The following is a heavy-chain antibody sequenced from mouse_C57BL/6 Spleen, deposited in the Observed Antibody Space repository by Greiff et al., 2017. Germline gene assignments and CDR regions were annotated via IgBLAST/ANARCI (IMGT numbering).Heavy chain of an antibody. J-gene: IGHJ1*03. D-gene: IGHD1-1*01. CDR1: GYTFTDYE. CDR2: IDPETGGT. CDR3: TRSKNYYGRGYFDV. V-gene: IGHV1-15*01. Sequence: SGAELVRPGASVTLSCKASGYTFTDYEMHWVKQTPVHGLEWIGAIDPETGGTAYNQKFKGKAILTADKSSSTAYMELRSLTSEDSAVYYCTRSKNYYGRGYFDVWGTGTTVTVSS.